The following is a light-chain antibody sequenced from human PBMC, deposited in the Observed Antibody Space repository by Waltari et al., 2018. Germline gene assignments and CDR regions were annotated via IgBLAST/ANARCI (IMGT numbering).Light chain of an antibody. Sequence: FMLTQPHSVSESPGKTVTISCTRSSGNIATNYVQWYQQRPGSAPTKVIYEDNQRPSGVPDRFSGSIYSSSNSASLIISGRKAEDEADYYCQSFDSSHVVFGGGTKLTVL. V-gene: IGLV6-57*03. CDR2: EDN. CDR3: QSFDSSHVV. J-gene: IGLJ2*01. CDR1: SGNIATNY.